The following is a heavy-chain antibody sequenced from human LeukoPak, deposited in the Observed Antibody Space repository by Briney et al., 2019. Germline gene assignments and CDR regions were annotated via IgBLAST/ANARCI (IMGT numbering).Heavy chain of an antibody. D-gene: IGHD6-19*01. J-gene: IGHJ4*02. V-gene: IGHV4-59*01. Sequence: SETLSLTCTVSGGSISSYYWSWIRQPPGKGLEWIGYIYYSGSTNYNPSLKSRVTISIDTSKNQFSLKLSSVIAADTAVYYCARGAGWYNYWGQGILVTVSS. CDR1: GGSISSYY. CDR2: IYYSGST. CDR3: ARGAGWYNY.